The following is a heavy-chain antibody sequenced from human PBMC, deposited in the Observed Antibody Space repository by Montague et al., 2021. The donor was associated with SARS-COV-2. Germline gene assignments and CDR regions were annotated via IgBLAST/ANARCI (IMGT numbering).Heavy chain of an antibody. J-gene: IGHJ6*02. CDR1: GGSVSSGSYY. CDR3: ARDPWRITIFGVVTRYGMDV. Sequence: SETLSLTCTVSGGSVSSGSYYWSWIRQPPGKGLEWIGYIYYSGSTNYNPPLKSRVTISVDTSKHQFPLKLSSVTAAATAVYYCARDPWRITIFGVVTRYGMDVWGQGTTVTVSS. V-gene: IGHV4-61*01. CDR2: IYYSGST. D-gene: IGHD3-3*01.